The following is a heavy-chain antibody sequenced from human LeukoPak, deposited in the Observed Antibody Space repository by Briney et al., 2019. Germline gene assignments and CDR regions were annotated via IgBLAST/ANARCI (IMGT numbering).Heavy chain of an antibody. Sequence: SETLSLTCAVYGGSSSGYYWSWIRQPPGKGLEWIGEINHSGSTNYNPSLKSRVTISVDTSKNQFSLKLSSVTAADTAVYYCARAEQWLDAFDIWGQGTMVTVSS. CDR3: ARAEQWLDAFDI. J-gene: IGHJ3*02. CDR2: INHSGST. D-gene: IGHD6-19*01. CDR1: GGSSSGYY. V-gene: IGHV4-34*01.